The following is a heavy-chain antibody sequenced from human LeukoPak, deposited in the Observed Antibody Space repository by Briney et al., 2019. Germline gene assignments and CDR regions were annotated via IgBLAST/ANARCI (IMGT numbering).Heavy chain of an antibody. V-gene: IGHV3-11*01. CDR2: ISSSGSNI. Sequence: GGSLRLSCAASGFTFSDYYMSWIRQAPGKGLEWVSYISSSGSNIYYVDSVKGRFTISRDNAKNSLSLQMNSLRAEDTAVYYCARQAATMGRFYFDYWGQGTLVTVSS. D-gene: IGHD5-24*01. CDR1: GFTFSDYY. CDR3: ARQAATMGRFYFDY. J-gene: IGHJ4*02.